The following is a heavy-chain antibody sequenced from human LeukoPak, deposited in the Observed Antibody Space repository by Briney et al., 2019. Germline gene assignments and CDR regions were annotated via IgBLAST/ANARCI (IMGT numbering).Heavy chain of an antibody. CDR3: VKDKGYIGEDAFDI. CDR1: GFTFDDYA. CDR2: ISWKSGSI. D-gene: IGHD3-10*01. J-gene: IGHJ3*02. Sequence: SGGSLRLSCAASGFTFDDYAMHWVRQAPGKGLEWVSGISWKSGSIGYADSVKGRFTISRDNAKNSLYLQMNTLRAEDTALYYCVKDKGYIGEDAFDIWGQGTMVTVSS. V-gene: IGHV3-9*01.